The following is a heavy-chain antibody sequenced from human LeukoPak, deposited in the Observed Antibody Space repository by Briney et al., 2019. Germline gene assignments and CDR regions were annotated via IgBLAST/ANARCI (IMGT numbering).Heavy chain of an antibody. J-gene: IGHJ6*03. V-gene: IGHV1-69*13. CDR1: GGTFSSYA. Sequence: SVKVSCKASGGTFSSYAISWVRQAPGQGLEWMGGIIPIFGTANYAQKFQGRVTITADEPTSTAYMELSSLRSEDTAVYYCARGPIFGVAPWYYYYMDVWGKGTTVTVSS. CDR3: ARGPIFGVAPWYYYYMDV. D-gene: IGHD3-3*01. CDR2: IIPIFGTA.